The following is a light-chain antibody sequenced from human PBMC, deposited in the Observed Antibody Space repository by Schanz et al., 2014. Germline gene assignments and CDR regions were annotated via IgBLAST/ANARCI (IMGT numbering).Light chain of an antibody. J-gene: IGKJ2*01. Sequence: EIVLTQSPGTLSLSPGERATLSCRASQSVSSSYLAWYQQKPGQAPRVLIYGASIRASGIPDRFSGSGSGTDFTLTISRLEAEDFAVYYCQHYGTSPLSTFGQGTKVEIK. CDR1: QSVSSSY. V-gene: IGKV3-20*01. CDR2: GAS. CDR3: QHYGTSPLST.